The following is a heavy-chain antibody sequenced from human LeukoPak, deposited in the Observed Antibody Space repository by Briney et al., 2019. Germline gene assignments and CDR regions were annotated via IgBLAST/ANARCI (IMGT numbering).Heavy chain of an antibody. D-gene: IGHD1-14*01. Sequence: SETLSLTCTVSGGSLSSYYWSWIRQPPGKGLEWIGYIYYSGNADSNPSLKSRATMSVDTSRNQFSLKLTSVTAADTAVYYCARHEPLGRGAWDYWGQGILVTVSS. V-gene: IGHV4-59*08. J-gene: IGHJ4*02. CDR2: IYYSGNA. CDR3: ARHEPLGRGAWDY. CDR1: GGSLSSYY.